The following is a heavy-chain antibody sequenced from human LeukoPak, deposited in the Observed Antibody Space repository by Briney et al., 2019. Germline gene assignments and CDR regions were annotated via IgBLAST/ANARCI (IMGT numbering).Heavy chain of an antibody. Sequence: GGSLRLSCSASGFTFSSHAVNWVRQPPGKGLEWVSSISGGGGTTYYADSVKGRFTISRDNSKSTLYLQMNSLRADDTAVYYCANGDAARPSEGLDYWGRGTLVTVSS. J-gene: IGHJ4*02. CDR2: ISGGGGTT. CDR1: GFTFSSHA. CDR3: ANGDAARPSEGLDY. D-gene: IGHD6-6*01. V-gene: IGHV3-23*01.